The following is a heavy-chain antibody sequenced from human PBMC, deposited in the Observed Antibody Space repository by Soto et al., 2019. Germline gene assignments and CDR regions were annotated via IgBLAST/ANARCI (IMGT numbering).Heavy chain of an antibody. CDR1: GYTFTSYG. Sequence: QVQLVQSGAEVKKPGASVKVSCKASGYTFTSYGISWVRQAPGQGLEWMGWISAYNGNTNYAQKLQGRVTMTTDTSTSIAYMELRSLRSDDTAVYYCARDLTYYYDSSVSGWFDPWGQGTLVTVSS. J-gene: IGHJ5*02. CDR2: ISAYNGNT. D-gene: IGHD3-22*01. V-gene: IGHV1-18*01. CDR3: ARDLTYYYDSSVSGWFDP.